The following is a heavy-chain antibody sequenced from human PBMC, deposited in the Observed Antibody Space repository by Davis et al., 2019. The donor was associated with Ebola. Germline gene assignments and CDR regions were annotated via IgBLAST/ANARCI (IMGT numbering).Heavy chain of an antibody. D-gene: IGHD3-3*01. J-gene: IGHJ6*03. CDR3: ARVGDDFWSGYYYYYYYMDV. CDR1: GFTFSSYG. V-gene: IGHV3-7*04. Sequence: GESLKISCAASGFTFSSYGMHWVRQAPGKGLEWVANIKQDGSDKYYVDSVKGRFTISRDNAKTSLYLQMNSLRAEDTAVYYCARVGDDFWSGYYYYYYYMDVWGKGTTVTVSS. CDR2: IKQDGSDK.